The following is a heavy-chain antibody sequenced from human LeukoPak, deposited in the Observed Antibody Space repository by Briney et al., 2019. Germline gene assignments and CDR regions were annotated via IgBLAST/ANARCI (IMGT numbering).Heavy chain of an antibody. CDR1: GFTFSSYG. D-gene: IGHD3-22*01. Sequence: GGSLRLSCAASGFTFSSYGMHWVRQAPGKGLEWVAFIRYDASNKFYADSVKGRFTISRDNSKNTPYLQMNSLRAEDTAVYYCAKSPGYYYDSGGYYPNDAFDIWGQGTMVTVSS. J-gene: IGHJ3*02. CDR3: AKSPGYYYDSGGYYPNDAFDI. V-gene: IGHV3-30*02. CDR2: IRYDASNK.